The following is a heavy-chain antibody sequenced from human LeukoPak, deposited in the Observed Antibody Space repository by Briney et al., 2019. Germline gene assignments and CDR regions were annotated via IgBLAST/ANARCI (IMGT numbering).Heavy chain of an antibody. D-gene: IGHD1-26*01. CDR2: IYYNGNT. CDR3: ARGRSNYYGMDV. J-gene: IGHJ6*02. V-gene: IGHV4-59*01. CDR1: GGSINSYY. Sequence: SEILSLTCSVSGGSINSYYWNWIRRPPGKGLEWIGYIYYNGNTNYSPSLKSRVTMSVDTSKNLFSLKVSSVTAADTAVYYCARGRSNYYGMDVWGQGTTVTVSS.